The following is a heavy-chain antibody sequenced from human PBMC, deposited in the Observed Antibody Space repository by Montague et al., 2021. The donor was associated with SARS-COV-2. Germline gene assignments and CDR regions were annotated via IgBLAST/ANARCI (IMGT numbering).Heavy chain of an antibody. CDR2: LFLNGEQ. J-gene: IGHJ4*02. D-gene: IGHD3-16*02. V-gene: IGHV2-26*01. Sequence: PTLVKPTQTLTLTCTVSGFSLNNSLGVTWVRQHPGKALGWLGHLFLNGEQSVSTSLMTRLTVSRDTSTSQVVLSMTNVGPADTATYYCARIRTYPPLLYLGVWDYYFDFWGQGILVSVSS. CDR1: GFSLNNSLG. CDR3: ARIRTYPPLLYLGVWDYYFDF.